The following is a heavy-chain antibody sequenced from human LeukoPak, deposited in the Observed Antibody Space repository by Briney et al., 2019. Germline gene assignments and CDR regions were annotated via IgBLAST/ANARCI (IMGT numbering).Heavy chain of an antibody. CDR3: ARAQGRWLQLRFFDY. D-gene: IGHD5-24*01. CDR1: GGSFSGYY. J-gene: IGHJ4*02. CDR2: INHSGST. V-gene: IGHV4-34*01. Sequence: SETLSLTCAVYGGSFSGYYWSWIRQPPGKGLEWIGKINHSGSTNYSPSLKSRVTISVDTSKNQFSLKLSSVIAADTAVYYCARAQGRWLQLRFFDYWGQGTLVTVSS.